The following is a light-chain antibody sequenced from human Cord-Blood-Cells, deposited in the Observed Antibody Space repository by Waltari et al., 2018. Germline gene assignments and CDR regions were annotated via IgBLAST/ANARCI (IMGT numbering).Light chain of an antibody. CDR3: QQYNNWPPWT. CDR2: GAS. V-gene: IGKV3-15*01. J-gene: IGKJ1*01. Sequence: EIVMTQPPATLSVSPGDRASLSCSASQSVSSNLAWYQQKPGQAPRMLIYGASTRATGIPARFSGSWSGTEFTLTISSLESEDFAVYYCQQYNNWPPWTFGQGTKVEIK. CDR1: QSVSSN.